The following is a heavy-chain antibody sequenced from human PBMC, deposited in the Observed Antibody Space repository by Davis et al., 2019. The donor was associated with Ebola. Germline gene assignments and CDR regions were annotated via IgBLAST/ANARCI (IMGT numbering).Heavy chain of an antibody. CDR2: ISYDGSNK. J-gene: IGHJ4*02. CDR1: GFTFSSYA. CDR3: ARVRSSWYQEFDY. D-gene: IGHD6-13*01. V-gene: IGHV3-30-3*01. Sequence: GESLKISCAASGFTFSSYAMHWVRQAPGKGLEWVAVISYDGSNKYYADSVKGRFTISRDNSKNTLYLQMNSLRAEDTAVYYCARVRSSWYQEFDYWGQGTLVTVSS.